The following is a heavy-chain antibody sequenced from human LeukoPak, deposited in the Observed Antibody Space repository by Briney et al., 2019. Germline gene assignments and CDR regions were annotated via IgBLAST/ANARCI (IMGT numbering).Heavy chain of an antibody. J-gene: IGHJ4*02. CDR1: GYTFTSYA. CDR2: ISAGNGNT. CDR3: AREASDYDILTGYSNNFDY. Sequence: GASVKVSCKASGYTFTSYAIHWVRQAPGQRFEWMGWISAGNGNTKYSQKFQGRVTITRDTSASTAYMELSSLRSEDTAVYYCAREASDYDILTGYSNNFDYWGQGTLVTVSS. V-gene: IGHV1-3*01. D-gene: IGHD3-9*01.